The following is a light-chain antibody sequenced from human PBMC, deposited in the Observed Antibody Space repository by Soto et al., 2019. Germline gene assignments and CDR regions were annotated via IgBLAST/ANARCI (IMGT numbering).Light chain of an antibody. V-gene: IGKV3-20*01. Sequence: EIVLTQSPGILSLSPGERASLSCGASQSISSSFLAWYQQKPGQAHRLLIYGASSRATGIHDRFSGTGSETDFTLTIRRLEPEDFAVYYCQQYDNSPITVGQGTRLEIK. CDR1: QSISSSF. CDR2: GAS. CDR3: QQYDNSPIT. J-gene: IGKJ5*01.